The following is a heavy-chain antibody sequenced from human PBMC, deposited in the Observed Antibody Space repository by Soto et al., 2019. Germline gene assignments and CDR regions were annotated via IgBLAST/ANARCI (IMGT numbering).Heavy chain of an antibody. CDR2: INTSNDNK. V-gene: IGHV1-18*01. CDR1: GYTFTNYG. Sequence: GASVKVSCKASGYTFTNYGISWVRQAPGEGLEWVGWINTSNDNKLYAQKLQGRLTLTTDTSTSTAYMDLTTLRSDDTAVYFCARDPAFSWFDPWGQGTLVTVSS. J-gene: IGHJ5*02. CDR3: ARDPAFSWFDP.